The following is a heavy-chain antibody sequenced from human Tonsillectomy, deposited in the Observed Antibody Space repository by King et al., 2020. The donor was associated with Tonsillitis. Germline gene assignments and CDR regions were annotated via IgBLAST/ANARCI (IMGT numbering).Heavy chain of an antibody. CDR3: ARGDDILTGYSYYGMDV. J-gene: IGHJ6*02. Sequence: DVQLVESGGGLVKPGGSLRLSCAASGFIFSSYSMNWVRQAPGKGLEWVSSISSSSSYIYYADSVKGRFTISRDNAKNSLYLQMNSLRAEDTAVYYCARGDDILTGYSYYGMDVWGQGTTLTVSS. V-gene: IGHV3-21*01. CDR1: GFIFSSYS. D-gene: IGHD3-9*01. CDR2: ISSSSSYI.